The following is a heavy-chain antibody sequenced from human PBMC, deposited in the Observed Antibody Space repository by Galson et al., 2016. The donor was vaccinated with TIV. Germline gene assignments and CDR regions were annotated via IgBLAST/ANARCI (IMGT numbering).Heavy chain of an antibody. J-gene: IGHJ6*02. Sequence: SVKVSCKASGYTFSNFGISWVRQAPGQGPGWMGWISAYTGNTYYIEKFQGRVTMTTDTSASTAHMELRSLRSDDTAVYYCAREYYYYAMDVWGQGTTVTVSS. CDR1: GYTFSNFG. CDR3: AREYYYYAMDV. V-gene: IGHV1-18*01. CDR2: ISAYTGNT.